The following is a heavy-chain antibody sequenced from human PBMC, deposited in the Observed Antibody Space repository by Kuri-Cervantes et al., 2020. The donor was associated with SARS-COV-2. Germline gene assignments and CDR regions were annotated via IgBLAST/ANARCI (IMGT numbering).Heavy chain of an antibody. J-gene: IGHJ6*02. Sequence: SETLSLTCTVSGGSISSGDYYWSWIRQPPGKGLEWIGYIYYSGSTYYNPSLKSRVTISVDTSKNQFSLKLSSVTAADTAVYYCARRPLTGYSSGWYYYYGMDVWGQGTTVTVSS. CDR3: ARRPLTGYSSGWYYYYGMDV. CDR2: IYYSGST. V-gene: IGHV4-30-4*01. D-gene: IGHD6-19*01. CDR1: GGSISSGDYY.